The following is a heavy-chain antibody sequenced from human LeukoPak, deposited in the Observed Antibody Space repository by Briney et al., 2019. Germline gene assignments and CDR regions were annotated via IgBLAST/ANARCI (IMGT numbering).Heavy chain of an antibody. V-gene: IGHV1-69*05. D-gene: IGHD1-26*01. CDR2: IIPIFGTA. CDR3: AREVPELNNAFDI. J-gene: IGHJ3*02. Sequence: ASVKVSCKASGGTFSSYAISWVRQAPGQGLEWMGRIIPIFGTANYAQKFQGRVTITTDESTSTAYMKLSSLRSEDTAVYYCAREVPELNNAFDIWGQGTMVTVSS. CDR1: GGTFSSYA.